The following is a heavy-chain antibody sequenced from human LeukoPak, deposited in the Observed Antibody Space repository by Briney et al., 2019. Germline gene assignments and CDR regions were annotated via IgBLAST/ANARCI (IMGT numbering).Heavy chain of an antibody. CDR3: ARSPYYYGSGSSGYFDY. V-gene: IGHV1-69*01. CDR2: IIPIFGTA. J-gene: IGHJ4*02. Sequence: ASVKVSCKASGGTFISYAISWVRQAPGQGLEWMGGIIPIFGTANYAQKFQGRVTITADESTSTAYMELSSLRSEDTAVYYCARSPYYYGSGSSGYFDYWGQGTLVTVSS. CDR1: GGTFISYA. D-gene: IGHD3-10*01.